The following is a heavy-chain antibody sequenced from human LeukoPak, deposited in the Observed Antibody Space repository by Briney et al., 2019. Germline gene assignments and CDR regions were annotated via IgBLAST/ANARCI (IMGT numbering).Heavy chain of an antibody. CDR3: ARDSHYYDSSGDY. Sequence: TGGSLRLSCAASGFSFRSHGMNWVRQAPGKGLEWVSGISPRGDITYYKDSVRGRFTISRDNFKNTVSLQLNSLRAEDTAVYYCARDSHYYDSSGDYWGQGTLVTVSS. CDR2: ISPRGDIT. J-gene: IGHJ4*02. V-gene: IGHV3-23*01. CDR1: GFSFRSHG. D-gene: IGHD3-22*01.